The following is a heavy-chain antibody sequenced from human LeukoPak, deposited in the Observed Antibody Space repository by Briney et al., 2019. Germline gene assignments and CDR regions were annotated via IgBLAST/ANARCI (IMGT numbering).Heavy chain of an antibody. D-gene: IGHD4-17*01. V-gene: IGHV1-24*01. CDR2: FDPEDGET. CDR1: GYTLTELS. Sequence: ASVKVSCKVSGYTLTELSMHWVRQAPGKGLEWMGGFDPEDGETIYAQKFQGRVTMTEDTPTDTAYMELSSLRSEDTAVYYCATVSVTFNGDYLYFDYWGQGTLVTVSS. J-gene: IGHJ4*02. CDR3: ATVSVTFNGDYLYFDY.